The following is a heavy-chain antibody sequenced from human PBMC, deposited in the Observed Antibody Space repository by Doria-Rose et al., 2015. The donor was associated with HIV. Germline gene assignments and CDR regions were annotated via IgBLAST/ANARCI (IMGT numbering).Heavy chain of an antibody. D-gene: IGHD6-13*01. CDR1: GVSLSSPGMG. CDR2: IFSDDEG. Sequence: QITLKESGPVLVKPTETLTLTCTVSGVSLSSPGMGVSWIRQPPGKALEWLANIFSDDEGSYKTSLKSRLPISRVTTKSQVVLTMTDMDPVDTATYYCARIKSSRWYHKYYFDFWGQGTLVIVSA. J-gene: IGHJ4*02. V-gene: IGHV2-26*01. CDR3: ARIKSSRWYHKYYFDF.